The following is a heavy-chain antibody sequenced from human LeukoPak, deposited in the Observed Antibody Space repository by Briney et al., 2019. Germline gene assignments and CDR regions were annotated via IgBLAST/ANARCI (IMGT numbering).Heavy chain of an antibody. D-gene: IGHD1-14*01. V-gene: IGHV3-30*02. CDR3: SREMTRPDDAFDI. Sequence: GGSLTLSCAASGFSLSRYDLHWVRQAPGKGLERVAFIQYDGHDYYYADSVRGRFTISRDNSKNNLSLQMNSLRADETTAYYCSREMTRPDDAFDIWGQGTMVTVSS. CDR1: GFSLSRYD. J-gene: IGHJ3*02. CDR2: IQYDGHDY.